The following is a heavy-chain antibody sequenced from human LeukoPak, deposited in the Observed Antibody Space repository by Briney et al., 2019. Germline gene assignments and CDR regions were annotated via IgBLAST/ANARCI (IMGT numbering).Heavy chain of an antibody. D-gene: IGHD6-6*01. CDR1: GYTFTGYY. J-gene: IGHJ4*02. CDR2: INPNSGGT. CDR3: ARSLVYAAPGLDY. Sequence: ASVKVSCKASGYTFTGYYMHWVRQAPGQGLEWMGWINPNSGGTNYAQKFQGRVTMTRDTSISTAYMELSRLRSDDTAVYYCARSLVYAAPGLDYWGQGTLVTVSS. V-gene: IGHV1-2*02.